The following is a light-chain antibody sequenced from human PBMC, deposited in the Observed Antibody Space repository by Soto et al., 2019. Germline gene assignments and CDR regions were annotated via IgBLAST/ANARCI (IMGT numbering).Light chain of an antibody. J-gene: IGKJ4*01. CDR1: QTITTY. CDR2: GAS. Sequence: DVRMTQSPPSLSASVGDTITITCRASQTITTYLNWFHQKPGESPRLLIYGASTLHDGVPSRFSGSGSGTDFNLPISGLQPEDFATYHSQRTYKEISFGGGTRV. CDR3: QRTYKEIS. V-gene: IGKV1-39*01.